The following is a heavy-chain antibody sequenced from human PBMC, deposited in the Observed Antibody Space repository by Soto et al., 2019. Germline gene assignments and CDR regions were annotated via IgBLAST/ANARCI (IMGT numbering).Heavy chain of an antibody. CDR2: ISGSGGST. D-gene: IGHD3-22*01. J-gene: IGHJ4*02. Sequence: VGSLRLSCVSSGFTFSIYAMSWIRQAAGKGLEWVSAISGSGGSTYYADSVKGRFTISRDNSKNTLYLQMNSLRAEDTAVYDCAKGIGIGRYYDISGYYAYWGEGT. CDR1: GFTFSIYA. V-gene: IGHV3-23*01. CDR3: AKGIGIGRYYDISGYYAY.